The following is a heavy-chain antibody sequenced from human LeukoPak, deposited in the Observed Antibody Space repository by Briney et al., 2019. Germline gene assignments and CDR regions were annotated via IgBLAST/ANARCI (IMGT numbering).Heavy chain of an antibody. V-gene: IGHV3-30*03. D-gene: IGHD5-12*01. J-gene: IGHJ4*02. CDR3: ATHMSGYDPFDY. CDR1: GFTFSSYA. CDR2: ISYDGSNK. Sequence: GGSLRLSCAASGFTFSSYAMSWVRQAPGKGLEWVAVISYDGSNKYYADSVKGRFTISRDNSKNTLYLQMNSLRAEDTAVYYCATHMSGYDPFDYWGQGTLVTVSS.